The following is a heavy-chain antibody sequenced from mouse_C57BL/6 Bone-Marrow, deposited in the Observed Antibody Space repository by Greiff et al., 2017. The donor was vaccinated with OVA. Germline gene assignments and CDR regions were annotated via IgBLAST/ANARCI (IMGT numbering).Heavy chain of an antibody. Sequence: EVHLVESGGGLVQPGGSMKLSCAASGFTFSDAWMDWVRQSPEKGLEWVAEIRHKANNPASYYAESVKGRFTISRADSKSRVYLQMNSLRAEDTGIYYCTTPPFDYGVFAYWGQGTLVTVSA. CDR1: GFTFSDAW. CDR2: IRHKANNPAS. J-gene: IGHJ3*01. D-gene: IGHD1-1*01. CDR3: TTPPFDYGVFAY. V-gene: IGHV6-6*01.